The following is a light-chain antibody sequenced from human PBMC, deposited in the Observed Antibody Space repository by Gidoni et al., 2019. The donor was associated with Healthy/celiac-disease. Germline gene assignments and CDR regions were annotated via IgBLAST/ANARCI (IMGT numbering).Light chain of an antibody. CDR1: QGISSY. V-gene: IGKV1-9*01. J-gene: IGKJ3*01. CDR2: AAS. CDR3: QQLNSYT. Sequence: IQLTQSPSSLSASVGDRVTITCRASQGISSYLAWYQQKPGKAPKLLIYAASTLQSGVPSRFSGSGSGTDFTLTISSLQHEDFATYYCQQLNSYTFGPGTKVDIK.